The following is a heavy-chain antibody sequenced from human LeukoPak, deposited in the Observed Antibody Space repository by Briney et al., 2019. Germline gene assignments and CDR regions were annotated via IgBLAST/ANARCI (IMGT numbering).Heavy chain of an antibody. CDR3: ARASVTYYYYYYMDV. CDR1: GGSISSYY. V-gene: IGHV4-59*01. Sequence: PSETLSLTCTVSGGSISSYYWSWIRQPAGKGLEWIGYIHYSGSTNYNPSLKSRVTISVDTSKNQFSLKLSSVTAADTAVYYCARASVTYYYYYYMDVWGKGTTVTVSS. CDR2: IHYSGST. J-gene: IGHJ6*03. D-gene: IGHD4-11*01.